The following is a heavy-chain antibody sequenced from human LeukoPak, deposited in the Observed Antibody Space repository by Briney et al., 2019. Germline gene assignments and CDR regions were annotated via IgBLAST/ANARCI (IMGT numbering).Heavy chain of an antibody. J-gene: IGHJ4*02. Sequence: SETLSLTCTVSGGSINSYYWSWIRQPPGKGLEWIGHMSYSGSTNYNPSLKGRVTISVDTSKNQFSLNLSSVTAADTAFYYCTTSPSLYRFDYWGQGTLVTVSS. CDR1: GGSINSYY. V-gene: IGHV4-59*08. D-gene: IGHD2-2*01. CDR3: TTSPSLYRFDY. CDR2: MSYSGST.